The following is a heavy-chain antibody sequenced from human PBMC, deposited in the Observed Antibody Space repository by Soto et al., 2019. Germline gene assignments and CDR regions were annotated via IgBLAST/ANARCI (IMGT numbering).Heavy chain of an antibody. CDR2: IYYSGST. D-gene: IGHD3-3*01. CDR1: GGSISSYY. Sequence: SETLSLTCTVSGGSISSYYWSWIRQPPGKGLEWIGYIYYSGSTNYNPSLKSRVTISVDTSKNQFSLKLSSVTAADTAVYYCARGGSAHYGFCSRYYVLGYPGQGTLVTVSS. V-gene: IGHV4-59*01. J-gene: IGHJ4*02. CDR3: ARGGSAHYGFCSRYYVLGY.